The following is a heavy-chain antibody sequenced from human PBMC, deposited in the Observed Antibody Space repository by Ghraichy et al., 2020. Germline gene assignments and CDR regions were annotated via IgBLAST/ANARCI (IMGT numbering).Heavy chain of an antibody. CDR1: GDSISRGTYQ. V-gene: IGHV4-39*07. CDR2: MSYRDRT. D-gene: IGHD1-1*01. CDR3: ARSHGMF. J-gene: IGHJ4*02. Sequence: CTVSGDSISRGTYQWAWIRQPPGKGLEWIGTMSYRDRTFDNPSLKSRVTISIDTSKNQFSLQLSSVTAADTAVYYCARSHGMFWGQGILVTVSS.